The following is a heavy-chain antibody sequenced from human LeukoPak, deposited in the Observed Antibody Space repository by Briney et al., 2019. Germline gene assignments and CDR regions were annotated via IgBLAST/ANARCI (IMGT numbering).Heavy chain of an antibody. J-gene: IGHJ4*02. CDR2: IYYSGST. V-gene: IGHV4-38-2*01. D-gene: IGHD6-19*01. CDR3: ARVGSGWYVDY. Sequence: SETLSLTCAVSGYSISSGYYWGWIRQPPGKGLEWIGSIYYSGSTYYNPSLKSRVTISVDTSKNQFSLKLSSVTAADTAVYYCARVGSGWYVDYWGQGTLVTVSS. CDR1: GYSISSGYY.